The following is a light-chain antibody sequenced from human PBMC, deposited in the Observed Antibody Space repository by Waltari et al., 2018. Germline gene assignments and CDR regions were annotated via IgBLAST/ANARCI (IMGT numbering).Light chain of an antibody. CDR2: DSS. Sequence: EVVLTQSPATLSLSPGERATLSCRASKSVSSYVAWYQQRPGQAPRLLVYDSSQRATGIPARFSGSGSGTDFTLTISSLEPEDFAVYYCQQYYSTPLTFGGGTKVEIK. CDR1: KSVSSY. V-gene: IGKV3-11*01. J-gene: IGKJ4*01. CDR3: QQYYSTPLT.